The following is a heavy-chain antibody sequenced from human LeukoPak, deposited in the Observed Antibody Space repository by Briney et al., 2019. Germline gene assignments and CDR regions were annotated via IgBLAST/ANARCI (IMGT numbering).Heavy chain of an antibody. Sequence: GSLRLSCAASGFTFSSYWMHWVRQAPGKGLEWIGHIYFSGSTNYNASLQSRVTISVDTSKNQFSLNLKSVTAADTAVYYCARVEPPAYYYGMDVWGQGTTVIVSS. CDR3: ARVEPPAYYYGMDV. V-gene: IGHV4-59*01. CDR2: IYFSGST. D-gene: IGHD1-1*01. J-gene: IGHJ6*02. CDR1: GFTFSSYW.